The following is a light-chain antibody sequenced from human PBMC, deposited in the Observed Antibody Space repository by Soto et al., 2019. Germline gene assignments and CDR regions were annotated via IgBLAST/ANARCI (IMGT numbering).Light chain of an antibody. CDR3: QQFDVLPPYT. CDR1: HDIKNY. V-gene: IGKV1-33*01. CDR2: DAD. Sequence: DIQLTQSPPSLSASEGDRVTITCQASHDIKNYLNWYQQKPGKAPKLLIYDADNLQTGVPSRFSGRGAGTEFTFTIGSLQPEDVATYVCQQFDVLPPYTFGQGTKVEIK. J-gene: IGKJ2*01.